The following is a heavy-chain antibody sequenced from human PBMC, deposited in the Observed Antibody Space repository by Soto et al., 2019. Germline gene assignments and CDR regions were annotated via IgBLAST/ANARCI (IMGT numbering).Heavy chain of an antibody. Sequence: QVQLVQSGAEVKKPGSSVKVSCKASGGTFSSYTISWVRQAPGQGLEWMGRIIPILGIANYAQKFQGRVTITADKSTSTAYMELSSLRSEDTAVYYCASPETLWFGYGGMDVWGQGTTVTVSS. CDR1: GGTFSSYT. V-gene: IGHV1-69*02. CDR3: ASPETLWFGYGGMDV. J-gene: IGHJ6*02. D-gene: IGHD3-10*01. CDR2: IIPILGIA.